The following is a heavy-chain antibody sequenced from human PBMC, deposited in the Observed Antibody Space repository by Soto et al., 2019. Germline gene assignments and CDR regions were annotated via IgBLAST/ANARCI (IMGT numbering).Heavy chain of an antibody. J-gene: IGHJ4*02. Sequence: SETLSLTCTVSGGSISSSGYYWGWIRQPPGKGLEWIGSFYYSGSTYYNPSLKSRVTISVDTSDNQFSLKLSSVTAADTAVYYCARQVIDGALAGAGSFDYWGQRTLVTVSS. CDR3: ARQVIDGALAGAGSFDY. D-gene: IGHD3-10*01. CDR1: GGSISSSGYY. CDR2: FYYSGST. V-gene: IGHV4-39*01.